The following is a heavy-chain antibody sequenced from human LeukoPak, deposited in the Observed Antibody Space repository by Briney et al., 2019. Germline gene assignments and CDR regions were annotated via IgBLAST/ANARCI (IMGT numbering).Heavy chain of an antibody. CDR2: ISANNGNT. CDR3: ARDRGGDYDHVWRTYRQTFLFDY. J-gene: IGHJ4*02. D-gene: IGHD3-16*02. Sequence: ASVKVSCKASGYTFSRYGISWVRQPPGQGPEWMEWISANNGNTDYAEKFQGRVTMTTDTSTRTTYMELRGLISDDTAVYYCARDRGGDYDHVWRTYRQTFLFDYWGQGTLVTVSS. V-gene: IGHV1-18*01. CDR1: GYTFSRYG.